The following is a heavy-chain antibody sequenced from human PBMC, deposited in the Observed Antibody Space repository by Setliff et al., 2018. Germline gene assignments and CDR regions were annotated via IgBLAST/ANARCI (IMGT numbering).Heavy chain of an antibody. CDR3: ARTGTYRYFDY. V-gene: IGHV4-59*04. CDR2: IYVSGRT. D-gene: IGHD1-1*01. Sequence: SETLSLTCAVYGESFYTYSWTWIRQSAGQGLEWIGQIYVSGRTYYNPSLKSRLTISVDTAQNQFSLRLTSVTAADTAVYYCARTGTYRYFDYWGQGALVTVSS. CDR1: GESFYTYS. J-gene: IGHJ4*02.